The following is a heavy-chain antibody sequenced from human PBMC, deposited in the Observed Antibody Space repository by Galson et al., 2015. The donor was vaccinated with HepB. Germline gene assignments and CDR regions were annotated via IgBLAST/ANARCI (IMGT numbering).Heavy chain of an antibody. V-gene: IGHV1-46*01. CDR3: ARDTSGGWTGWGYFQH. D-gene: IGHD3-10*01. J-gene: IGHJ1*01. CDR2: INPSGGST. Sequence: SVTVSCKASGYTFTSYYMHWVRQAPGQGLEWMGIINPSGGSTSYAQKFQGRVTMTRDTSTSTVYMELSSLRSEDTAVYYCARDTSGGWTGWGYFQHWGQGTLVTVSS. CDR1: GYTFTSYY.